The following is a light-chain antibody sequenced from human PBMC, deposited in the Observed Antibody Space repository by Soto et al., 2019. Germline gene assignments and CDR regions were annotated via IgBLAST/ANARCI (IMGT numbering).Light chain of an antibody. V-gene: IGKV1-8*01. CDR3: QQYYSYPRG. J-gene: IGKJ3*01. Sequence: AIRMTQSPSSLSASTGDRVTITCRASQGISSYLAWYQQKPGKAPKLLIYAASTLQSGVPSRFSGSGSGTDFTLTISCLQFEDFATYYCQQYYSYPRGFGPGTKVDIK. CDR2: AAS. CDR1: QGISSY.